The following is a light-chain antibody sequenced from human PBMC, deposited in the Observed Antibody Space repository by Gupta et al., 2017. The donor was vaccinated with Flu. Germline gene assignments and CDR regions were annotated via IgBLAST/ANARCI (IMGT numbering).Light chain of an antibody. CDR1: SSNIGRNI. J-gene: IGLJ1*01. CDR3: AAWDDSLNGQV. Sequence: QSVLTQPPSASVTPGQRVTISCSGSSSNIGRNIANWYQQLQGTAPNLVMNSNDHRPSGVADRFSGSKSDTSASLAISGLQYEDEADYYCAAWDDSLNGQVFGTGTKVTVL. V-gene: IGLV1-44*01. CDR2: SND.